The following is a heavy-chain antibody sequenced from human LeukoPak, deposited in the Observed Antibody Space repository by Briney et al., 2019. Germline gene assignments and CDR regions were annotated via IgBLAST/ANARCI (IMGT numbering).Heavy chain of an antibody. V-gene: IGHV3-7*01. J-gene: IGHJ4*02. CDR3: ARGHRAWSY. D-gene: IGHD3-3*01. CDR1: GFTFSSYW. CDR2: VKQDGSEK. Sequence: PGGSLRLSCSASGFTFSSYWVTWVRQAPGKGLEWVVNVKQDGSEKNYVDSVKGRFTISRDNAKNSLYLQMNSLRVDDTAVYYCARGHRAWSYWGQGTLVTVSS.